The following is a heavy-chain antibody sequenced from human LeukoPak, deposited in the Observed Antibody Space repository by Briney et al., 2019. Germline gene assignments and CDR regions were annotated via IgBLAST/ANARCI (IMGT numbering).Heavy chain of an antibody. Sequence: SGTLSLTCAVSGGSISSSNWWSWVRQPPGKGLEWIGEIYHSGSTNYNPSLKSRVTISVDRSKNQFSLKLSSVTAADTAVYYCARFAGAVPYCSSTSCYEGAIDPWGQGTLVTVSS. CDR2: IYHSGST. D-gene: IGHD2-2*01. J-gene: IGHJ5*02. CDR1: GGSISSSNW. CDR3: ARFAGAVPYCSSTSCYEGAIDP. V-gene: IGHV4-4*02.